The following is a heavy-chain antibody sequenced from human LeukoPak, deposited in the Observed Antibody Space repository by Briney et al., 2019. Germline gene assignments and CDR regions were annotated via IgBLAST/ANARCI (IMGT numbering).Heavy chain of an antibody. J-gene: IGHJ6*02. V-gene: IGHV4-59*08. Sequence: SETLSLTCTVSGGSISGYYWGWIRQPPGKGLEWIGYIYYSGSTNYNPSLKSRVTISVDTSKNQFSLKLSSVTAADTAVYYCASLYSSSWYDGMDVWGQGTTVTVSS. CDR2: IYYSGST. CDR1: GGSISGYY. CDR3: ASLYSSSWYDGMDV. D-gene: IGHD6-13*01.